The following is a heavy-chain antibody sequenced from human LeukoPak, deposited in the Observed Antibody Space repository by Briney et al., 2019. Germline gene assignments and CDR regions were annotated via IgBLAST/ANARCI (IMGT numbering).Heavy chain of an antibody. CDR3: AKGGSSWYLDAFDI. J-gene: IGHJ3*02. V-gene: IGHV3-30*02. CDR1: GFTFSSYG. CDR2: IRYDGSNK. Sequence: GGSLRLSCAASGFTFSSYGMHWVRQAPGKGLEWVAFIRYDGSNKYYADSVKGRFTISRDNSKNTLYLQMNSLRAEDTAVYYCAKGGSSWYLDAFDIWGQGTMVTVSS. D-gene: IGHD6-13*01.